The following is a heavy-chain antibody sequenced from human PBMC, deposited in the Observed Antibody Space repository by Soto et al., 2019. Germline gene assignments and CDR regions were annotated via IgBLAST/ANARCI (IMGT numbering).Heavy chain of an antibody. CDR2: IYYSGCT. D-gene: IGHD2-8*01. CDR3: AITTYCTNGVCYTEYDY. V-gene: IGHV4-39*01. J-gene: IGHJ4*02. Sequence: SEPLSLTCTVSGGSISSSSYYWGWIRQPPGMGLDLIGSIYYSGCTYYNPSLKSRFTISVDTSKIQFSLKLSSVTAADTAVYNCAITTYCTNGVCYTEYDYWGEGTLVTVCS. CDR1: GGSISSSSYY.